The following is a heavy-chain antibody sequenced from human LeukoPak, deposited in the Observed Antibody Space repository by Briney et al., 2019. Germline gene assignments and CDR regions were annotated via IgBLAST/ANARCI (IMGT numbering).Heavy chain of an antibody. D-gene: IGHD6-19*01. CDR2: IYYSGST. V-gene: IGHV4-59*01. J-gene: IGHJ4*02. Sequence: PSETLSLTYTVSGGSISSYYWSWIRQPPGKGLEWIGYIYYSGSTNYNPSLKSRVTISVDTSKNQFSLKLSSVTAADTAVYYCASGGAVAGFDYWGQGTLVTVSS. CDR3: ASGGAVAGFDY. CDR1: GGSISSYY.